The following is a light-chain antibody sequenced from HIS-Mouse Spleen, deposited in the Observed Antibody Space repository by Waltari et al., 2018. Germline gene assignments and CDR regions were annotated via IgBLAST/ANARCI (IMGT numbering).Light chain of an antibody. Sequence: SYELTQPPSVSVSPGQTARITCSGDALPKQYAYWYQQKPGQAPGLVIDKDSERPSGIPGRFSGSSSGKTVTLTISGVQAEDEADYYCQSADSSGTYQDVVFGGGTKLTVL. CDR3: QSADSSGTYQDVV. V-gene: IGLV3-25*03. J-gene: IGLJ2*01. CDR2: KDS. CDR1: ALPKQY.